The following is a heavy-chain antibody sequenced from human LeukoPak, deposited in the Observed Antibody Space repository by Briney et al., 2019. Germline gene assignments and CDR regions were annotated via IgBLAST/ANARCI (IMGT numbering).Heavy chain of an antibody. CDR2: ISYSGST. J-gene: IGHJ4*02. Sequence: PSETLSLTCTVSGGSINTNYWNWIRQPPGKGLGWIAYISYSGSTNYNPSLKSRVTISLDTSKNQFSLKLSSVTAADTALYYCARGFYDSSGYSAPFDYWGQGTLVTVSS. D-gene: IGHD3-22*01. CDR3: ARGFYDSSGYSAPFDY. CDR1: GGSINTNY. V-gene: IGHV4-59*01.